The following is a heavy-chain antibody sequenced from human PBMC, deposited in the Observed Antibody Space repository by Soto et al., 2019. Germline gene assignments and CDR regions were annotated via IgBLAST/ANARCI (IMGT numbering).Heavy chain of an antibody. CDR3: ARDIMGTNYYYYGMDV. CDR2: IYHSGST. D-gene: IGHD2-8*01. V-gene: IGHV4-30-2*06. Sequence: SETLSLTCAVSGGSVSSGGHSWNWIRQSPGKGLEWIGYIYHSGSTYYNPSFGSRVTMSLDRSNNQFSLKLSSVTAADTAVYYCARDIMGTNYYYYGMDVWGQGTTVTVSS. J-gene: IGHJ6*02. CDR1: GGSVSSGGHS.